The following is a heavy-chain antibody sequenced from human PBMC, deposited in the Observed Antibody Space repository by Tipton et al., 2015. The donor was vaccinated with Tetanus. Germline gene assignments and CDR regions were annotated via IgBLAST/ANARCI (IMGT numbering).Heavy chain of an antibody. D-gene: IGHD1-26*01. CDR1: GGAFSGYY. J-gene: IGHJ4*02. CDR2: INHSGGT. V-gene: IGHV4-34*01. Sequence: TLSLTCAVSGGAFSGYYWSWIRQSPGEGLEWIGAINHSGGTNYNPSLRSRVTMSIDTSQKQVSLKLSSVTAADTAVYYCARDQARGARGWNYFDHWGLGTLVTVSS. CDR3: ARDQARGARGWNYFDH.